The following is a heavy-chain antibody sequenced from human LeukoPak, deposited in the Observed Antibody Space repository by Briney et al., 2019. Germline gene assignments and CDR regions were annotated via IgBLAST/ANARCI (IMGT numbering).Heavy chain of an antibody. J-gene: IGHJ4*02. V-gene: IGHV1-46*01. CDR2: INPSGGST. CDR3: ATSGAVTYFDY. CDR1: GYTFTSYY. Sequence: ASVKVSCKASGYTFTSYYMHWVRQAPGQGLEWMGIINPSGGSTSYAQKFQGRATMTRDTSTSTVYMELSSLRSEDTAVYYCATSGAVTYFDYWGQGTLVTVSS. D-gene: IGHD4-17*01.